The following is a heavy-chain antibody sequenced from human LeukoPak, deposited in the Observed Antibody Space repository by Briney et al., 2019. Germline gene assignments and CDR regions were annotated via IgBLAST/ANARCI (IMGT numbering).Heavy chain of an antibody. D-gene: IGHD2-15*01. CDR1: GYTFTRYY. CDR3: ARDPGYFVDSTVITPYYYMDV. Sequence: ASVNVSCKASGYTFTRYYIHWVRQAPGQGLEWMGWINPQSGGTGFAQKYQARVTMTRGTSIKTAYMELSSLRSGDTAVYFCARDPGYFVDSTVITPYYYMDVWGKGTAVTVSS. J-gene: IGHJ6*03. V-gene: IGHV1-2*02. CDR2: INPQSGGT.